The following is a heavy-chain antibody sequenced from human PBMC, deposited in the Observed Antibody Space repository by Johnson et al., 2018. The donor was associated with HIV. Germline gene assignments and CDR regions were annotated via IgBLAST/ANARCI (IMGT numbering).Heavy chain of an antibody. Sequence: VQLVESGGGVVQPGRSLRLSCAASGFTFSSYGMHWVRQAPGKGLEWVAVIWYDGSNKYYADSVKGRFTISRDNSKNTLYLQMNSLRAEDTAVYDCAKQWGVRANGDQENDAFDIWGQGTMVTVSS. CDR1: GFTFSSYG. D-gene: IGHD4-17*01. CDR3: AKQWGVRANGDQENDAFDI. CDR2: IWYDGSNK. V-gene: IGHV3-33*06. J-gene: IGHJ3*02.